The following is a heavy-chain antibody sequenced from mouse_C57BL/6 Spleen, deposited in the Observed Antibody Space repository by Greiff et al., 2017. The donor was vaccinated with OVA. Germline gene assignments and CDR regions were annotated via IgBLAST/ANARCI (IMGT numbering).Heavy chain of an antibody. V-gene: IGHV1-64*01. CDR1: GYTFTSYW. Sequence: VQLQQPGAELVKPGASVKLSCKASGYTFTSYWMHWVKQRPGQGLEWIGMIHPNSGSTNYNEKFKSKATLTVDKSSSTAYMQLSSLTSEDSAVYYGARWGTVGYFDYWGQGTTLTVSS. CDR2: IHPNSGST. CDR3: ARWGTVGYFDY. D-gene: IGHD1-1*01. J-gene: IGHJ2*01.